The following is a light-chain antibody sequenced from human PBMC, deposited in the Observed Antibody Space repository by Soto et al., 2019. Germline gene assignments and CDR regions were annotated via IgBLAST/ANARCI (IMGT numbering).Light chain of an antibody. CDR2: DVN. J-gene: IGLJ1*01. CDR3: SSSTSGSTPYI. V-gene: IGLV2-14*01. Sequence: QSALTQPASVSGSPGQSITISCTGTSSDVGCYNYVSWYQQHPGKAPKLMIYDVNSRPSGVSNRFSGSKSGDTASLTISGLQVEDEADYYCSSSTSGSTPYIFGTGSKLTVL. CDR1: SSDVGCYNY.